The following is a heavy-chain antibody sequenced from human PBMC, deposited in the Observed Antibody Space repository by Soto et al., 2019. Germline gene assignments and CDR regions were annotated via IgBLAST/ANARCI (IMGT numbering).Heavy chain of an antibody. CDR3: ARDKITGNLDY. J-gene: IGHJ4*02. V-gene: IGHV1-3*01. D-gene: IGHD1-20*01. Sequence: ASVKVSCKASGYTFTSYDMHWVRQAPGQRLEWMGWINAGNGNTKYSQKFQGRVTITRDTSASTAYMELSSLRSDDTAVYYCARDKITGNLDYWGQGTLVTVSS. CDR1: GYTFTSYD. CDR2: INAGNGNT.